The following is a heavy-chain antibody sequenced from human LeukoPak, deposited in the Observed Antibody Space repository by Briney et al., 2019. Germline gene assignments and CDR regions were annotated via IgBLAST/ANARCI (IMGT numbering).Heavy chain of an antibody. D-gene: IGHD6-19*01. J-gene: IGHJ4*02. CDR2: IQQDGSEK. CDR3: AKGRSGWYEGLDY. Sequence: GGSLRLSCAASGFTFSSYWLSWVRQPPGKGLEWVANIQQDGSEKNYVDSVKGRFTISRDNGKNSLYLQMNSLRADDTAIYYCAKGRSGWYEGLDYWGQGILVTVSS. CDR1: GFTFSSYW. V-gene: IGHV3-7*03.